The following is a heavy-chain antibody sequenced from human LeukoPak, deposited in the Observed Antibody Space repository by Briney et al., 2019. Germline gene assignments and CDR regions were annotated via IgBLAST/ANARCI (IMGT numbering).Heavy chain of an antibody. CDR2: INHSGST. D-gene: IGHD3-16*01. J-gene: IGHJ5*01. Sequence: SETLSLTCAVYGGSFSGYYWSWIRQPPGKGLEWIGEINHSGSTNYNPSLKSRVTISVDTSKNQFSLKLSSVTAADTAVYYCASTYNWNDSWGQGTLVTVSS. CDR3: ASTYNWNDS. CDR1: GGSFSGYY. V-gene: IGHV4-34*01.